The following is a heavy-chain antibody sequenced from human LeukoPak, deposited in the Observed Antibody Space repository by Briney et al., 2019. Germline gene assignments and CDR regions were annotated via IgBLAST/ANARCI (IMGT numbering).Heavy chain of an antibody. CDR2: INPNGGGT. D-gene: IGHD4-23*01. Sequence: ASVKVSCKASGGTFSSYAISWVRQAPGQGLEWMGWINPNGGGTNYAQKFQGRVTMTRDTSISTAYMELNRLTSDDTDVYYCARGGYGGGYGGRNSGVIDSWGQGTLVTVSS. V-gene: IGHV1-2*02. CDR1: GGTFSSYA. J-gene: IGHJ4*02. CDR3: ARGGYGGGYGGRNSGVIDS.